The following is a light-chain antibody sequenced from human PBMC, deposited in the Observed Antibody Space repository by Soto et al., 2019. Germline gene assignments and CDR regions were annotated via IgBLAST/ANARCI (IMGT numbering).Light chain of an antibody. CDR2: YDD. J-gene: IGLJ3*02. CDR3: AAWDDSLNVWV. CDR1: SSNIGNNG. V-gene: IGLV1-36*01. Sequence: QSVLTQPPSVSEAPRQRVTISCSGSSSNIGNNGVNWYQLIPGKAPKLLIYYDDLLPSGVSDRFSGSKSGTSASLAISGLQSEDEADYYCAAWDDSLNVWVFGGGTKLTVL.